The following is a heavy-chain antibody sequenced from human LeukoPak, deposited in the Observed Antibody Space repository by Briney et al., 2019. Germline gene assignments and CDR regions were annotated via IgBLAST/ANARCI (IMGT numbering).Heavy chain of an antibody. CDR2: INHSGST. Sequence: PSETLSLTCAVYGGSFSGYYWSWIRQPPGRGLEWIGEINHSGSTNYNPSLKSRVTISVDTSKSQFSLKLSSVTAADTAVYYCARAKYSSSWSLGFGYAFDIWGQGTMVTVSS. J-gene: IGHJ3*02. CDR1: GGSFSGYY. D-gene: IGHD6-13*01. CDR3: ARAKYSSSWSLGFGYAFDI. V-gene: IGHV4-34*01.